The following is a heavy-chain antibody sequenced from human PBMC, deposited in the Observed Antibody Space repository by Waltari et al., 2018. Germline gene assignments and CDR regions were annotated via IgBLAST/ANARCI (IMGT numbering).Heavy chain of an antibody. Sequence: EVQLVESGGGLAQPGGSLKLSCAASGFTFSASAIHWARQVSGKGLEWIGHIRGGANYNATKYAASVAGRFTIFRDDSKNTAYLQMTSLKSDDTAIYYCIRHVEWDHSFWGQGTPVTVSA. V-gene: IGHV3-73*01. CDR2: IRGGANYNAT. CDR3: IRHVEWDHSF. CDR1: GFTFSASA. D-gene: IGHD3-3*01. J-gene: IGHJ1*01.